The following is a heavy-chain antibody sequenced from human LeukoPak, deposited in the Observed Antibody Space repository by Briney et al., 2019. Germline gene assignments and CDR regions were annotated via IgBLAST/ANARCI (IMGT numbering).Heavy chain of an antibody. CDR2: IYYSGST. CDR1: GGSISSGGYY. CDR3: AHLGGAYYDSSGYRDH. J-gene: IGHJ1*01. D-gene: IGHD3-22*01. V-gene: IGHV4-31*03. Sequence: SQTLSLICTVSGGSISSGGYYWSWIRQHPGKGLEWIGYIYYSGSTYYNPSLKSRVTISVDTSKNQFSLKLSSVTAADTAVYYCAHLGGAYYDSSGYRDHWGQGTLVTVSS.